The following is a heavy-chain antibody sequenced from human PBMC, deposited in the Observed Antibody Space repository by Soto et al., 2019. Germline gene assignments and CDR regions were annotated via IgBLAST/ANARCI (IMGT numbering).Heavy chain of an antibody. CDR1: GFTFSNAW. V-gene: IGHV3-15*07. Sequence: GGSLRLSCAASGFTFSNAWINWVRQAPGKGLEWVGRIKSKTDGGTTDYAEPVKGRFAISRDDSNNMVYLQMNSLKIEDTAVYYCTTDSYSTIIIVRLDYWAHGTLVNVSS. CDR2: IKSKTDGGTT. CDR3: TTDSYSTIIIVRLDY. D-gene: IGHD3-22*01. J-gene: IGHJ4*01.